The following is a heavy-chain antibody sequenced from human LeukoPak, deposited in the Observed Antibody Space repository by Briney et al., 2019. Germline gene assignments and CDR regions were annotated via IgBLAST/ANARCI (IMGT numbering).Heavy chain of an antibody. CDR3: ARAGVTNLLGETYWYFDL. V-gene: IGHV3-7*01. J-gene: IGHJ2*01. CDR1: GFIFSSYG. D-gene: IGHD1-26*01. CDR2: IEKDGSAT. Sequence: GGSLRLSCAASGFIFSSYGMHWVRQAPGKGLEWVAKIEKDGSATYYVDSMKGRFTVSRDNAANSLYLQMSNLGVEDTAVYSCARAGVTNLLGETYWYFDLWGRGTLVTVSS.